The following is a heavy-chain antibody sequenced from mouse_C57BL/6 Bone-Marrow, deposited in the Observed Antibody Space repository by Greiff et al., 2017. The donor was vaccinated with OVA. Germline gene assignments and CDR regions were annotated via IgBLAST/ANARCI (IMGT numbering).Heavy chain of an antibody. Sequence: VQLQQPGAELVMPGASVKLSCKASGYTFTSYWMHWVKQRPGQGLEWIGEIDPSDSYTNYNQKFKGKSTLTVAKSSSTAYMQLSSLTSEDSAVYYCARYRLRGYAMDYWGQGTSVTVSS. CDR3: ARYRLRGYAMDY. D-gene: IGHD2-4*01. CDR2: IDPSDSYT. V-gene: IGHV1-69*01. J-gene: IGHJ4*01. CDR1: GYTFTSYW.